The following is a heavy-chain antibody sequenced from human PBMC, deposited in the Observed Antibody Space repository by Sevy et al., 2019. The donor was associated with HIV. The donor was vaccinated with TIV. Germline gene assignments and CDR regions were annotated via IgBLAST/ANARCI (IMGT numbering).Heavy chain of an antibody. V-gene: IGHV3-23*01. CDR2: ISGSGGST. D-gene: IGHD3-9*01. Sequence: GGSLRLSCAASGFTFSSYAMSWVRQAPGKGLEWVSAISGSGGSTYYADSVKGRFTISRDNSKNTLYLQMNSLRAEDRAVYYCAMHLSTYYDILTGYASWGQGTLVTVSS. CDR1: GFTFSSYA. CDR3: AMHLSTYYDILTGYAS. J-gene: IGHJ5*02.